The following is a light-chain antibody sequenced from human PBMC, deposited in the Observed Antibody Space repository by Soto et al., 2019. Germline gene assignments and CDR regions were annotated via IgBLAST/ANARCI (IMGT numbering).Light chain of an antibody. Sequence: EIFLTQSPATLSLSPGQRAVLSCRASQTVYSYLAWYQHKPGQAPRLLIYDASKRATDIPARFSGSGSGTDFTLTISSLEPEDFAGYYCQQRANWPPLTFGGGTKVEI. CDR2: DAS. J-gene: IGKJ4*01. V-gene: IGKV3-11*01. CDR1: QTVYSY. CDR3: QQRANWPPLT.